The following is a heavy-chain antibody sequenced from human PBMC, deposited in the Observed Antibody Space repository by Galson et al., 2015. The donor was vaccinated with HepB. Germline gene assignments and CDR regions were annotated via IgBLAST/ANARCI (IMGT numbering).Heavy chain of an antibody. CDR2: IIPIFGIA. J-gene: IGHJ6*02. V-gene: IGHV1-69*13. Sequence: SVTVSCKASGGTFGSYAISWVRQAPGQGLEWMGGIIPIFGIANHAQKFQGRVTITADESTSTAYMELSSLRSEDTAVYYCAAPGPRGSSGYYPRRGNGMDVWGQGTTVTVSS. CDR1: GGTFGSYA. D-gene: IGHD3-22*01. CDR3: AAPGPRGSSGYYPRRGNGMDV.